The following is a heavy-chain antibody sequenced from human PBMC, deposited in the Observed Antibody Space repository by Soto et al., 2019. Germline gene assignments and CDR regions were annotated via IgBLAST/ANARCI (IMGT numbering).Heavy chain of an antibody. CDR3: ARGKRELLVNWFDP. J-gene: IGHJ5*02. CDR1: GYTFTSYD. V-gene: IGHV1-8*01. Sequence: QVQLVQSGAEVKKPGASVKVSCKASGYTFTSYDINWVRQATGQGLEWMGWMNPNSGNTGYAQKFQGRVTMTRNTSISTAYRELSSLRSEDTAVYYCARGKRELLVNWFDPWGQGTLVTVSS. CDR2: MNPNSGNT. D-gene: IGHD1-26*01.